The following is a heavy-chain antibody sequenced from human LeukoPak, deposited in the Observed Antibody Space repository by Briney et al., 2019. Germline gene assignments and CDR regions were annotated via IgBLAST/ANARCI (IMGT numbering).Heavy chain of an antibody. V-gene: IGHV3-7*02. CDR3: ARQRFGDV. D-gene: IGHD3-3*01. CDR2: IKQDGSEK. CDR1: GFTFSSNW. J-gene: IGHJ6*04. Sequence: GGSLRLSCGASGFTFSSNWMTWVRQAPGKGLEWVANIKQDGSEKNYVDSVKGRFTISRDNAKNSLYLQMNSLRAEDTDVYYCARQRFGDVWGKGTTVTVSS.